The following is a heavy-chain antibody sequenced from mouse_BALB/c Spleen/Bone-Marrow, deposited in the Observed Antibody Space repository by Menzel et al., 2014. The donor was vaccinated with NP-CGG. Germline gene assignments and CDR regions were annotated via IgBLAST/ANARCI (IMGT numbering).Heavy chain of an antibody. Sequence: EVKLQESGGGLVQPGGSLKLSCAASGFDFSGYWMSWVRPAPGKGLEWIGEINPDSSTINYSPSLRDKFIISRDNAKNTLYLQMSKVRSEDTALYYCARPDGNPVGFTYWGQGTLVTVSA. CDR1: GFDFSGYW. J-gene: IGHJ3*01. D-gene: IGHD2-1*01. V-gene: IGHV4-1*02. CDR3: ARPDGNPVGFTY. CDR2: INPDSSTI.